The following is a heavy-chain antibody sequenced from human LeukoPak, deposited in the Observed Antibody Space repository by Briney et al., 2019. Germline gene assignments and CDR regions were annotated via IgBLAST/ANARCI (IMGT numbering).Heavy chain of an antibody. D-gene: IGHD5-18*01. CDR1: GFTFSSYW. CDR2: INTDGSST. V-gene: IGHV3-74*01. J-gene: IGHJ4*02. Sequence: TGGSLRLSCAASGFTFSSYWMHWVRQAPGKGLVWVSRINTDGSSTSYADSVKGRFTISRDNSKNTLYLQMNSLRAEDTAVYYCARDGWSAMGVFDYWGQGTLVTVSS. CDR3: ARDGWSAMGVFDY.